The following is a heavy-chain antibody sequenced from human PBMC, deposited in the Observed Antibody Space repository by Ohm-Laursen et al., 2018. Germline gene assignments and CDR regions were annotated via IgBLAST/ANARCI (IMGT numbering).Heavy chain of an antibody. CDR1: GYSISSGFY. Sequence: GTLSLTCAVSGYSISSGFYWGWIRQPPGKGLEWIASISHSGRTYYNPSLKSRVTISVDTSKNQFSLKLSSVTAADTAVYYCAGTLTGYSWGSFDYWGQGTLVTVSS. D-gene: IGHD3-9*01. CDR2: ISHSGRT. J-gene: IGHJ4*02. V-gene: IGHV4-38-2*01. CDR3: AGTLTGYSWGSFDY.